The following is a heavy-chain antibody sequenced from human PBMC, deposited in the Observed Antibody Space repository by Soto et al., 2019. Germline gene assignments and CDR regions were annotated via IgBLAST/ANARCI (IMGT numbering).Heavy chain of an antibody. CDR2: INHSGST. D-gene: IGHD2-2*01. CDR3: AIHCSSTSCPRNYYYYYYMDV. Sequence: QVQLQQWGAGLLKPSETLSLTCAVYGGSFSGYYWSWIRQPPGKGLEWIGEINHSGSTNYNPSLKSRVTISVDTSKNQFSLKLSSVTAADTAVYYCAIHCSSTSCPRNYYYYYYMDVWGKGTTVTVSS. J-gene: IGHJ6*03. V-gene: IGHV4-34*01. CDR1: GGSFSGYY.